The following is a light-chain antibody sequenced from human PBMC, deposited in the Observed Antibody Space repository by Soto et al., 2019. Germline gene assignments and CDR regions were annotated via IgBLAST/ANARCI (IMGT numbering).Light chain of an antibody. V-gene: IGLV2-14*01. CDR2: DNS. CDR3: SSYTSSSTLV. J-gene: IGLJ1*01. Sequence: QSVLTQPASVSGSPGQSITISCTGTSSDDGDYNYVSWYQQHPGKANKVMIYDNSNRPSGVYNRYSGSKSDNTASLTISGLQAEDEADYYCSSYTSSSTLVFGTGTKVT. CDR1: SSDDGDYNY.